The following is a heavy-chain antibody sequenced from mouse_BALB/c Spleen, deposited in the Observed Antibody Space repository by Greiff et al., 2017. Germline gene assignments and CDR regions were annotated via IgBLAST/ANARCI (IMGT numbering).Heavy chain of an antibody. V-gene: IGHV5-17*02. CDR2: ISSGSSTI. CDR3: ARILWLNTGAMDY. D-gene: IGHD2-2*01. J-gene: IGHJ4*01. Sequence: EVKLVESGGGLVQPGGSRKLSCAASGFTFSSFGMHWVRQAPEKGLEWVAYISSGSSTIYYADTVKGRFTISRDNPKNTLFLQMTSLRSEDTAMYYCARILWLNTGAMDYWGQGTSVTVSS. CDR1: GFTFSSFG.